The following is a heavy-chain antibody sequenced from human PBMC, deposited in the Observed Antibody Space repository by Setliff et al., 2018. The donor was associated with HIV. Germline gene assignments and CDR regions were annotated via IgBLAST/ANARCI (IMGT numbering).Heavy chain of an antibody. CDR1: GGSISSGSYY. D-gene: IGHD4-4*01. CDR3: ASTKVTPHGRYFQH. J-gene: IGHJ1*01. Sequence: PSETLSLTCTVSGGSISSGSYYWGWIRQPPGKGLEWIGSIYYSGSTSYNPSLKSRVTISVDTSKNQFSLKLSSVTAADTAVYYCASTKVTPHGRYFQHWGQGTLVTVSS. V-gene: IGHV4-39*07. CDR2: IYYSGST.